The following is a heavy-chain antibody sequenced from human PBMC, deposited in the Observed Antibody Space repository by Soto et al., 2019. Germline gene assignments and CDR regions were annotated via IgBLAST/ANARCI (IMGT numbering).Heavy chain of an antibody. CDR3: AGSMVRGMLGGDWFDP. CDR1: GGSISSYY. CDR2: IYYSGST. Sequence: SETLSLTCTVSGGSISSYYWSWIRQPPGKGLEWIGYIYYSGSTNYNPSLKSRVTISVDTSKNQFSLKLSSVTAADTAVYYCAGSMVRGMLGGDWFDPWGQGTMVTVYS. D-gene: IGHD3-10*01. V-gene: IGHV4-59*01. J-gene: IGHJ5*02.